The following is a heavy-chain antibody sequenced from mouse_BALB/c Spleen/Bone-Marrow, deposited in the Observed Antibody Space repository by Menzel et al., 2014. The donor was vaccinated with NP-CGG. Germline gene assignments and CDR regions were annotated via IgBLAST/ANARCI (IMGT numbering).Heavy chain of an antibody. V-gene: IGHV4-2*02. CDR3: ARLGPYCYHDN. J-gene: IGHJ2*01. CDR1: GLDFDRYW. CDR2: ITPGSSTL. Sequence: EVKLQVSGGGLVKPGGSLNLACVASGLDFDRYWLRRHRQAPGKGLEWIGEITPGSSTLTYSPSLKDKVVSSRDNAKNTLYRQMRKVRSEDTALYYCARLGPYCYHDNWGQSTTLTGSS. D-gene: IGHD1-2*01.